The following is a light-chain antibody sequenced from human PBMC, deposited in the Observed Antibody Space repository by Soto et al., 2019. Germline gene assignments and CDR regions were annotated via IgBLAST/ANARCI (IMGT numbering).Light chain of an antibody. CDR3: QQYGRSLII. CDR1: QSGGSTY. Sequence: EIVLTQSTGTLSFSPGESATLSCRASQSGGSTYLAWYQQKPGQAPRLVMFGASKRAAGIPDRFSGSGSGTDFTLTISRLEHEDSAVYYCQQYGRSLIIFGQGTRLEIK. J-gene: IGKJ5*01. V-gene: IGKV3-20*01. CDR2: GAS.